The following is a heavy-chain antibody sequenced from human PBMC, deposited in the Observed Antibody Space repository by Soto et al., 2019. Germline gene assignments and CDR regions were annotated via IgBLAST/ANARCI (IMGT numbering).Heavy chain of an antibody. D-gene: IGHD3-22*01. Sequence: GGSLRLSCAASGFNFNNYAMHWVRQAPGKGLEWASLILYDGSNQYYADSVKGRFTISRDNSKNTLYLQMNSLSVEDTALYFCARAAPGRRYQYDSTGYYADYWGQGTLVTVSS. CDR3: ARAAPGRRYQYDSTGYYADY. CDR1: GFNFNNYA. CDR2: ILYDGSNQ. V-gene: IGHV3-30*01. J-gene: IGHJ4*02.